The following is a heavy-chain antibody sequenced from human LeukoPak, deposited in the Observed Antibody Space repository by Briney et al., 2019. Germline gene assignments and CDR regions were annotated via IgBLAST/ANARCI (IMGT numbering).Heavy chain of an antibody. CDR3: ARGGGDILTGPTPLY. D-gene: IGHD3-9*01. CDR2: INHSGST. Sequence: SETLSLTCAVYGGSFSDYYWSWIRQPPGKGLEWIGEINHSGSTNYNPSLKSRVTISVDTSKNQFSLKLSSVTAADTAVYYCARGGGDILTGPTPLYWGQGTLVTVSS. V-gene: IGHV4-34*01. CDR1: GGSFSDYY. J-gene: IGHJ4*02.